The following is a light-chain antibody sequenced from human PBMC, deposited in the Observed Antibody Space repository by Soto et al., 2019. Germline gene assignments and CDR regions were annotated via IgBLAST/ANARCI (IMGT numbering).Light chain of an antibody. CDR1: SSDIGGYNY. V-gene: IGLV2-14*01. Sequence: QSVLAQPASVSGSPGQSITISCTGTSSDIGGYNYVSWYQQHPGKAPKLMIYEVSDRPSGLSNRFSGSKSGNTASLTISGLQAEDEADCYCSSYTTSSTLVFGTGTKVTVL. CDR2: EVS. CDR3: SSYTTSSTLV. J-gene: IGLJ1*01.